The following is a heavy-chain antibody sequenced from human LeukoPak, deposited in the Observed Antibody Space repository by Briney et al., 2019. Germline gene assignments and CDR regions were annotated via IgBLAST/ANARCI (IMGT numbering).Heavy chain of an antibody. CDR3: AREEQHQRARHFEY. J-gene: IGHJ4*02. D-gene: IGHD6-13*01. Sequence: GASVKVSCKASGYTFTGYYIHWVRQAPGQGLEWMGWINPKSGGANYAQKFQGRVTMTRDTSISTAYMELSRLRSDDTAVYYCAREEQHQRARHFEYWGQGTLVTVSS. V-gene: IGHV1-2*02. CDR1: GYTFTGYY. CDR2: INPKSGGA.